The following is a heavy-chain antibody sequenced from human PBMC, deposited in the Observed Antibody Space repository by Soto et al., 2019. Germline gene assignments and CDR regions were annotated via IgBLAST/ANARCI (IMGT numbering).Heavy chain of an antibody. J-gene: IGHJ4*02. CDR1: GYTFTSYG. CDR3: ARGRYGDY. V-gene: IGHV1-18*01. Sequence: QVHLVQSGAAVKKPGASVKVSCKGSGYTFTSYGITWVRQAPGQGLEWMGWISAHNGNTDYAQKLQGRVTVTRDTSTSTAYMELRSLRSADTAVYYCARGRYGDYWGQGALVTVSS. CDR2: ISAHNGNT. D-gene: IGHD1-1*01.